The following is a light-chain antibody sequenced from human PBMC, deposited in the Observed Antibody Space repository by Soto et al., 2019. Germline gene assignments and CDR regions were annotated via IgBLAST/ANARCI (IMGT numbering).Light chain of an antibody. Sequence: EIVLTQSPGTLSLSPGERATLSCRASQSVSSSYLAWYQQKPRQAPRLLIYGASSRTTGIPDRFSGSGSGTHCTLTISRLEPEDFAVYSCQQYGSSLFTFRPGTPVDIK. CDR2: GAS. V-gene: IGKV3-20*01. CDR1: QSVSSSY. CDR3: QQYGSSLFT. J-gene: IGKJ3*01.